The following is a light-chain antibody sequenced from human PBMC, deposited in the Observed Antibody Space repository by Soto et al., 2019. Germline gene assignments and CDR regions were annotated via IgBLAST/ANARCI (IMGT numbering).Light chain of an antibody. Sequence: DIQMSQSPSSLSASVGDRITITCRASQSLGDYLNWYQQKPGMAAKLLIYRTSTVQSGIPSRFSGSGSGTQFTRTISGLRPEDLATYCCHPGQATPYTFGQGT. CDR1: QSLGDY. CDR3: HPGQATPYT. J-gene: IGKJ2*01. CDR2: RTS. V-gene: IGKV1-39*01.